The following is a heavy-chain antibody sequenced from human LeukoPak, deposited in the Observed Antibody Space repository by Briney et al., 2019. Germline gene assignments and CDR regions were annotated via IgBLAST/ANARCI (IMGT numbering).Heavy chain of an antibody. V-gene: IGHV3-30*02. CDR3: GRSPIVGATTLDY. CDR1: GFTFRNYP. Sequence: PGGSLRLSCAASGFTFRNYPLHWVRQAPGKGLEWVAFIRYDGSNKYYADSVKGRFTISRDNSKNTLYLQMNSLRAEDTAVYYCGRSPIVGATTLDYWGQGTLVTVSS. D-gene: IGHD1-26*01. J-gene: IGHJ4*02. CDR2: IRYDGSNK.